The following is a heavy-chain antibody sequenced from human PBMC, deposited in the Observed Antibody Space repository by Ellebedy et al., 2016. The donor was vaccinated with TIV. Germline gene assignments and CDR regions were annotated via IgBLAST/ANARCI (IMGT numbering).Heavy chain of an antibody. Sequence: GGSLRLXXAASGFTFSSYSMNWVRQAPGKGLEWVSYISSSSSTIYYADSVKGRFTISRDNAKNSLYLQMNSLRAEDTAVYYCARDPVAGNTGDWGQGTLVTVSS. V-gene: IGHV3-48*01. J-gene: IGHJ4*02. CDR2: ISSSSSTI. CDR3: ARDPVAGNTGD. CDR1: GFTFSSYS. D-gene: IGHD6-19*01.